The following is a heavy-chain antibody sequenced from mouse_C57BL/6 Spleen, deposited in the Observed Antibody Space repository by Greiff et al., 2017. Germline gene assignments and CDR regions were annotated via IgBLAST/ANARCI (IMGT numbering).Heavy chain of an antibody. CDR1: GFTFSDYG. CDR2: ISSGSSTI. V-gene: IGHV5-17*01. D-gene: IGHD2-14*01. Sequence: EVQVVESGGGLVKPGGSLKLSCAASGFTFSDYGMHWVRQAPEKGLEWVAYISSGSSTIYYADTVKGRFTISRDNAKNTLFLQMTSLRSEDTAMYYCARGGYPFFFAYWGQGTLVTVSA. CDR3: ARGGYPFFFAY. J-gene: IGHJ3*01.